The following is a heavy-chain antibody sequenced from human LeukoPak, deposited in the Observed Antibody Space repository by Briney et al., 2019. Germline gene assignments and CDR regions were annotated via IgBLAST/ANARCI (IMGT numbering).Heavy chain of an antibody. CDR3: ARPAGGSSTQTNWFDP. CDR2: INPNSGGT. CDR1: GYTFTGYY. V-gene: IGHV1-2*02. Sequence: ASVSLSCTASGYTFTGYYMRWVRQPPGQGLEWMGWINPNSGGTNYAQKFQGRVTMTRDTSISTAYMELSRLRSDDTAVYYCARPAGGSSTQTNWFDPWGQGTLVTVSS. D-gene: IGHD6-13*01. J-gene: IGHJ5*02.